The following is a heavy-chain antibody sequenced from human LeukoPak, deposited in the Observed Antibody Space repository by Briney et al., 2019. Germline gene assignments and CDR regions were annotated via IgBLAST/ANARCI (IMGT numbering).Heavy chain of an antibody. CDR2: IASETYGGTA. CDR1: GFTFSAYE. Sequence: GGSLRLSCAASGFTFSAYEMNWVRQAPGKGLEWVGFIASETYGGTAEYAASVKGRFTISRDDSKSIAYLQMNSLKTEDTAVYYCTRDQTPYYWGQGTLVTVSS. CDR3: TRDQTPYY. J-gene: IGHJ4*02. V-gene: IGHV3-49*04.